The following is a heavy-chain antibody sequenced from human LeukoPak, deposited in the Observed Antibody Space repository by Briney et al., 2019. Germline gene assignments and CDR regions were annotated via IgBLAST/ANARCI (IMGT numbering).Heavy chain of an antibody. Sequence: GGSLRLSCAASGFTFSSYSMNWVRQAPGKGLEWVSSISSSSSYIYYADSVKGRFTISRDNAKNSLYLQMNSLRAEDTAVYYCARAPGSGWSFDYWGQGTLVTVSS. V-gene: IGHV3-21*01. CDR2: ISSSSSYI. CDR1: GFTFSSYS. CDR3: ARAPGSGWSFDY. D-gene: IGHD6-19*01. J-gene: IGHJ4*02.